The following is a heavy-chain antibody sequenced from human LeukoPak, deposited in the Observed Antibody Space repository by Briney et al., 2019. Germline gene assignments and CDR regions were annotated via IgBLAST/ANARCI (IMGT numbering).Heavy chain of an antibody. CDR1: GFTVSTNY. J-gene: IGHJ5*02. D-gene: IGHD3-10*01. CDR3: AGHYYGSGNWFDP. CDR2: IYSGGNT. Sequence: PGGSLRLSCAASGFTVSTNYMNWVRQAPGKGLEWVSVIYSGGNTYYAESVKGRFTISRDNSKNTLYLQMNSLRAEDTAVYYCAGHYYGSGNWFDPWGQGTLVTVSS. V-gene: IGHV3-53*01.